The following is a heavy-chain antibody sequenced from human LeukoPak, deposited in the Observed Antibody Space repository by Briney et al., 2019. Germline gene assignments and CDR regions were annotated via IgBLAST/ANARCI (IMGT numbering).Heavy chain of an antibody. CDR2: ISYDGSNK. CDR1: GFTFSSYA. Sequence: GGSLRLSCAASGFTFSSYAMHWVRQAPGKGLEWVAVISYDGSNKYYADSVKGRFTISRDNSKNTLYLQMNSLRAEDTAVYYCARSRGAGPGAYFDYWGQGTLVTVTS. CDR3: ARSRGAGPGAYFDY. D-gene: IGHD6-19*01. V-gene: IGHV3-30-3*01. J-gene: IGHJ4*02.